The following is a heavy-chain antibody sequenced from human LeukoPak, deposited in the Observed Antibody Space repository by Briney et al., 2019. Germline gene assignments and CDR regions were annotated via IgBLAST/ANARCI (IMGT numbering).Heavy chain of an antibody. Sequence: GGSLRLSCAASGFTFSSYAMSWVRQDPGKGLEWVSAISGSGGSTYYADSVKGRFTISRDNSKNTLYLQMNSLRAEDTAVYYCAKRGNSSSWFNWYFDLWGRGTLVTVSS. CDR2: ISGSGGST. V-gene: IGHV3-23*01. J-gene: IGHJ2*01. D-gene: IGHD6-13*01. CDR1: GFTFSSYA. CDR3: AKRGNSSSWFNWYFDL.